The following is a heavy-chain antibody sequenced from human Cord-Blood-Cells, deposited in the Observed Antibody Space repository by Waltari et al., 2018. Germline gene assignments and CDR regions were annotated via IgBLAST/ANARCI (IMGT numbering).Heavy chain of an antibody. J-gene: IGHJ3*02. CDR3: ASTREYYYDSSGYYNAFDI. CDR2: IYYSGST. Sequence: QLQLQESGPGLVKPSETLSLTCTVSGGSISSSSYYWGWIRQPPGQGLEWIGSIYYSGSTYYNPPLKSRVTISVDTSKNQFSRKLSSGTAADTAVYYCASTREYYYDSSGYYNAFDIWGQGTMVTVSS. CDR1: GGSISSSSYY. D-gene: IGHD3-22*01. V-gene: IGHV4-39*01.